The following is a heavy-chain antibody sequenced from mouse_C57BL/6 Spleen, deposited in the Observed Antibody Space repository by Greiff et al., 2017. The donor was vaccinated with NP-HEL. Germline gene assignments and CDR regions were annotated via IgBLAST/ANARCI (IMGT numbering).Heavy chain of an antibody. Sequence: QVQLQQSGPELVKPGASVKISCKASGYAFSSSWMNWVKQRPGKGLEWIGRIYPGDGDTNYNGKFKGKATLTADTSSSTAYLQLSSLTSEDSAVYFCERRGIYYGNSWFAYWGQGTLVTVSA. V-gene: IGHV1-82*01. CDR1: GYAFSSSW. D-gene: IGHD2-1*01. CDR3: ERRGIYYGNSWFAY. CDR2: IYPGDGDT. J-gene: IGHJ3*01.